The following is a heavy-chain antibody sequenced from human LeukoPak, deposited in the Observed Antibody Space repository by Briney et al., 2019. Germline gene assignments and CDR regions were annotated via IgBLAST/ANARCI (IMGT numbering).Heavy chain of an antibody. V-gene: IGHV6-1*01. J-gene: IGHJ4*02. CDR2: TFYRSKWYN. D-gene: IGHD6-19*01. CDR1: GDSVSSNSAA. Sequence: PSQTLSLTCAISGDSVSSNSAAWNWIRQSPSRGLEWLGRTFYRSKWYNDYIVSVESRININPDTSKNQFSLQLKSVTPEDTVMYYCAREEESSGWSFDYWGQGILVTVSS. CDR3: AREEESSGWSFDY.